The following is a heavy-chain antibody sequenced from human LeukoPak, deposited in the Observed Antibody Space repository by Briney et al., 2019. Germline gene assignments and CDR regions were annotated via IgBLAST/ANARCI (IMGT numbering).Heavy chain of an antibody. J-gene: IGHJ4*02. D-gene: IGHD4-17*01. CDR3: TRMTTGHDY. CDR1: GVSFDDYY. V-gene: IGHV4-34*01. Sequence: PSETLSLTCAVSGVSFDDYYWSWVRQTPGKGLEWIGEINHIGYTNDSPSLKSRVALSIDTSRKQFSLNLRSVTVADAGIYYCTRMTTGHDYWGQGTLVTVSS. CDR2: INHIGYT.